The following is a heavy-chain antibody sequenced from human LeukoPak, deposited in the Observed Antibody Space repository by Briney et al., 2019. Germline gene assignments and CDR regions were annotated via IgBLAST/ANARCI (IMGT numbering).Heavy chain of an antibody. J-gene: IGHJ4*02. D-gene: IGHD1-26*01. CDR2: IYYSGST. Sequence: PSETLSLTCTVSGGSISSGSYYWSWIRQPAGKGLEWIGHIYYSGSTNYNPSLKSRVTISVDTSKNQFSLKLSSVTAADTAVYYCARVSGSYFRSRYYFDYWGQGTLVTVSS. CDR3: ARVSGSYFRSRYYFDY. V-gene: IGHV4-61*10. CDR1: GGSISSGSYY.